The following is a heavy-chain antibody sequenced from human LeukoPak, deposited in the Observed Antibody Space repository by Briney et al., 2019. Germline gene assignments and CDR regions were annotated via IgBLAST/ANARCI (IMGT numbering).Heavy chain of an antibody. CDR1: GFTFSSYA. Sequence: GGSLRLSCAASGFTFSSYAMHWVRQAPGKGLEWVAVISYDGSNKYYADSVKGRFTISRDNSKNTLYLQMNSLRAEDTAVYYCAKDTHVVVVAATHGYFDYWGQGTLVTVSS. V-gene: IGHV3-30*04. CDR2: ISYDGSNK. D-gene: IGHD2-15*01. CDR3: AKDTHVVVVAATHGYFDY. J-gene: IGHJ4*02.